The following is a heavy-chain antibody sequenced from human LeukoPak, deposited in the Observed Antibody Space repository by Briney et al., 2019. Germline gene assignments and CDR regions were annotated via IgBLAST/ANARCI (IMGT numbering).Heavy chain of an antibody. D-gene: IGHD3-22*01. CDR3: AKGYHYYDSSGYYTDDY. CDR1: GFTFSSYG. CDR2: IRYDGSNK. V-gene: IGHV3-30*02. Sequence: GGSLGLSCAASGFTFSSYGMHWVRQAPGKGLEWVAFIRYDGSNKYYADSVKGRFTISRDNSKNTLYLQMNSLRAEDTAVYYCAKGYHYYDSSGYYTDDYWGQGTLVTVSS. J-gene: IGHJ4*02.